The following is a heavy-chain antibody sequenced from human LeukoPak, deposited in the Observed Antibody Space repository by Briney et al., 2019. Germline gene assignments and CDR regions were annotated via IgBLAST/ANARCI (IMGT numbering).Heavy chain of an antibody. D-gene: IGHD3-22*01. CDR1: GFTFSSYG. CDR3: AKVIGYYDSSGPNTDWGFDY. CDR2: ISYDGGNK. J-gene: IGHJ4*02. Sequence: PGGSLRLSCAASGFTFSSYGMHWVRQAPGKGLEWVAVISYDGGNKYYADSVKGRFTISRDNSKNTLYLQMNSLRAEDTAVYYCAKVIGYYDSSGPNTDWGFDYWGQGTLVTVSS. V-gene: IGHV3-30*18.